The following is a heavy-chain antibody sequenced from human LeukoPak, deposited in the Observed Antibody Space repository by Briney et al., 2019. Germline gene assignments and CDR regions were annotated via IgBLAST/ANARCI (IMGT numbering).Heavy chain of an antibody. Sequence: GGSLSLSCAASGFTFSNYWMSWVRQAPGKGLEWVANIKEDGSEKYYVDSVKGRFTISRDNAKNSLYLQMNSLRAEDTAVYYCASGRQLGYWGQGTLVTVSS. D-gene: IGHD6-13*01. CDR3: ASGRQLGY. J-gene: IGHJ4*02. CDR2: IKEDGSEK. V-gene: IGHV3-7*01. CDR1: GFTFSNYW.